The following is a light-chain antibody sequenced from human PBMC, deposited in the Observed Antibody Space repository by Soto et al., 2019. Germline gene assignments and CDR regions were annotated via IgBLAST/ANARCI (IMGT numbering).Light chain of an antibody. Sequence: DIQMTQSPSTLSSSVGDRVTITCRASQSLSGRLAWYQQRPGQAPKLLIYDVSTLESGVPSRFSGTGTGSGTEFTLIISDLQPDDCAPYDVQQCNYYPTFGPGTKLEVK. J-gene: IGKJ1*01. CDR2: DVS. CDR3: QQCNYYPT. CDR1: QSLSGR. V-gene: IGKV1-5*01.